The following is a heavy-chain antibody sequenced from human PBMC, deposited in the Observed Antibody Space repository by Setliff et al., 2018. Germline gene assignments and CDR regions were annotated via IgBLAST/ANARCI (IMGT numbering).Heavy chain of an antibody. Sequence: GGSLRLSCAASGFTFSNYAMGWVRQAPGEGLEWVSSISGSASSTYYADSVKGRFTISRDNSKNTLFLQMLSLRVEDTAVYYCARDEDYFDTSGYPDNWGQGTLVTVSS. CDR2: ISGSASST. CDR3: ARDEDYFDTSGYPDN. D-gene: IGHD3-22*01. J-gene: IGHJ4*02. CDR1: GFTFSNYA. V-gene: IGHV3-23*01.